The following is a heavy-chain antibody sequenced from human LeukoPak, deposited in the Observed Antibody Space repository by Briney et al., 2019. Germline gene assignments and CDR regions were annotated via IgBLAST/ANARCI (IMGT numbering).Heavy chain of an antibody. CDR3: ASHRKQWLVPLDY. CDR2: IIPIFGTA. Sequence: GASVKVSCKASGGTFSSYAISWVRQAPGQGLEWMGGIIPIFGTANYAQKFQGRVTITADESTSTAYMELSSLRSEDTAVYYCASHRKQWLVPLDYWGQGTLVTVSS. V-gene: IGHV1-69*13. D-gene: IGHD6-19*01. J-gene: IGHJ4*02. CDR1: GGTFSSYA.